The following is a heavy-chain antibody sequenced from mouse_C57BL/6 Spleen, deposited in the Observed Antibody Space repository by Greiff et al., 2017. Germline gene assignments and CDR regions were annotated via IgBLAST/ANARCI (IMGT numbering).Heavy chain of an antibody. CDR2: ISYDGSN. CDR1: GYSITSGYY. Sequence: VQLQQSGPGLVKPSQSLSLTCSVTGYSITSGYYWNWIRQFPGNKLEWMGYISYDGSNNYNPSLKNRISITRDTSKNQFFLKLNSVTTEDTATYYCASEGIPVGFDVWGTGTTVTVSS. V-gene: IGHV3-6*01. J-gene: IGHJ1*03. CDR3: ASEGIPVGFDV.